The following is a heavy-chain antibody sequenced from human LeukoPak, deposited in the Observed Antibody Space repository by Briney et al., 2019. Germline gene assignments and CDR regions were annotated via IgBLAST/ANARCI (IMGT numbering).Heavy chain of an antibody. CDR3: ARIKDYDFWSGYYRPHYFDY. D-gene: IGHD3-3*01. J-gene: IGHJ4*02. CDR2: IYPGDSDT. V-gene: IGHV5-51*01. Sequence: GESLKISSEASRYSFTSYWIGWVRQMPGKGLEWLGIIYPGDSDTRYNPSFQGQVTSSADKSISPAYLQWSSLKASDTAMYYCARIKDYDFWSGYYRPHYFDYWGQGTLVTVSS. CDR1: RYSFTSYW.